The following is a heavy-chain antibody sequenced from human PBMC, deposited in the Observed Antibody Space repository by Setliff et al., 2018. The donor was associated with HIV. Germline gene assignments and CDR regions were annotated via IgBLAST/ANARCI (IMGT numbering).Heavy chain of an antibody. V-gene: IGHV4-39*07. D-gene: IGHD6-19*01. Sequence: SETLSLTCTVSGGSIRGSNYYWAWIRQPPGKGLEWIGSSYYSGSTNYNPSLKSRVTISVDTSKNQFSLKLSSVTAADTAVHYCARGRGSGWAGRGGYYYYYMDVWGKGTTVTVSS. J-gene: IGHJ6*03. CDR1: GGSIRGSNYY. CDR2: SYYSGST. CDR3: ARGRGSGWAGRGGYYYYYMDV.